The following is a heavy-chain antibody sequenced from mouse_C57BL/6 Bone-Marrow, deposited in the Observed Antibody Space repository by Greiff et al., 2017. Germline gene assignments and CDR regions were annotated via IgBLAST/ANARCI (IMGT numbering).Heavy chain of an antibody. CDR1: GYTFTSYW. CDR2: INPSDSYT. CDR3: ARGDYDEFAY. Sequence: QVQLQQSGAELVMPGASVKLSCKASGYTFTSYWMHWVKQRPGQGLEWIGEINPSDSYTNYNQKFKGKSTLTVDKSSSTAYMQLSSLTSEDSAVYYCARGDYDEFAYGGQGTLVTVTA. D-gene: IGHD2-4*01. V-gene: IGHV1-69*01. J-gene: IGHJ3*01.